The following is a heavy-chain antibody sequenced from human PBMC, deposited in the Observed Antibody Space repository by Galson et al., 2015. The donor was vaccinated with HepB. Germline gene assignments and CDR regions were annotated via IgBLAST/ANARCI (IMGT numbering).Heavy chain of an antibody. CDR1: VFAFDSHA. D-gene: IGHD5-18*01. J-gene: IGHJ5*02. CDR2: ITRKGDST. CDR3: AKGYGLFDA. Sequence: SLRLPCAASVFAFDSHAICWVRQAPGRGREWISGITRKGDSTFYAASVKGRFTVSKDNSNNMLYLQMNSLRAEDAGLYFCAKGYGLFDAWGQGILVTVSS. V-gene: IGHV3-23*01.